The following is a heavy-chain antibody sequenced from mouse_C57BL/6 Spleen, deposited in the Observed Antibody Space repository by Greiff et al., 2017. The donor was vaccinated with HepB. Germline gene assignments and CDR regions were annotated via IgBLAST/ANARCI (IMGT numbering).Heavy chain of an antibody. CDR1: GYTFTSYW. J-gene: IGHJ3*01. V-gene: IGHV1-55*01. Sequence: QVQLQQPGAELVKPGASVKMSCKASGYTFTSYWITWVKQRPGQGLEWIGDIYPGSGSTNYNEKFKSKATLTVDTSSSTAYMQLSSLTSEDSAVYYCASDYGSSPSFAYWGQGTLVTVSA. D-gene: IGHD1-1*01. CDR3: ASDYGSSPSFAY. CDR2: IYPGSGST.